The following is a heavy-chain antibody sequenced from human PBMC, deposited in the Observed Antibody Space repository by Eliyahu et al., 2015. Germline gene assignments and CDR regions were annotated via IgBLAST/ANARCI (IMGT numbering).Heavy chain of an antibody. D-gene: IGHD3-22*01. CDR1: GSIXXSYW. J-gene: IGHJ4*02. CDR2: IKKDGSDK. CDR3: ARIFWAENSGYRNFDY. Sequence: EVQLVESGGGLVQPGGSXXLSCSASGSIXXSYWMGWVRQAPGKGLQWVANIKKDGSDKYYVDSVRGRFTISRDNAKNSLYLQMNNLRAEDTAVYYCARIFWAENSGYRNFDYWGQGTLVTVSS. V-gene: IGHV3-7*01.